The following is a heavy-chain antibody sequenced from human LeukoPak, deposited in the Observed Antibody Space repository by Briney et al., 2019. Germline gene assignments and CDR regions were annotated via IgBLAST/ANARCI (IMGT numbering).Heavy chain of an antibody. V-gene: IGHV1-2*02. Sequence: ASVKVSCKASGYTFTGYYMHWVRQAPGQGLEWMGWINPNSGGTNYAQKFQGRVTMTRDTSISTAYMELSRLRSDDTAVYPCARSNYYDSSGSDYWGQGTLVTVSS. J-gene: IGHJ4*02. CDR2: INPNSGGT. CDR3: ARSNYYDSSGSDY. CDR1: GYTFTGYY. D-gene: IGHD3-22*01.